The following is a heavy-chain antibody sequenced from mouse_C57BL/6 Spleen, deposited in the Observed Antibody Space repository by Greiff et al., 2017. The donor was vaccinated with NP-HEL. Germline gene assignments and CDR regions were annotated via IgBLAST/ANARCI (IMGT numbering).Heavy chain of an antibody. CDR3: TRSTATVVARGDAMDY. Sequence: VQLQQSGTVLARPGASVKMSCKTSGYTFTSYWMHWVKQRPGQGLEWIGAIYPGNSDTSYNQKFKGKAKLTAVTSASTAYMELSSLTNEDSAVYYCTRSTATVVARGDAMDYWGQGTSVTVSS. CDR2: IYPGNSDT. CDR1: GYTFTSYW. D-gene: IGHD1-1*01. J-gene: IGHJ4*01. V-gene: IGHV1-5*01.